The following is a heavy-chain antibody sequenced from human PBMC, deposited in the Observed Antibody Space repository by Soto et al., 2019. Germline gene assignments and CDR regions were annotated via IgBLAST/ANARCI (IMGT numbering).Heavy chain of an antibody. Sequence: QVQLQESGPGLVKASQTLSLTCTVSGDAISDGKNYWSWIRQPPGKGLEWIGYVYYSGSTYYNPSLKSRVSISVARSKNVCSLNLMYVTAADTEVDYCALVDILTVYGCVDAWGQGTTVTVSS. CDR3: ALVDILTVYGCVDA. D-gene: IGHD3-9*01. J-gene: IGHJ6*02. CDR1: GDAISDGKNY. V-gene: IGHV4-30-4*01. CDR2: VYYSGST.